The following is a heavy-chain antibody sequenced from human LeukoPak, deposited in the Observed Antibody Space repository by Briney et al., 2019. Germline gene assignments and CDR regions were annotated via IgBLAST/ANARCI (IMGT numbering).Heavy chain of an antibody. D-gene: IGHD3-3*01. CDR2: MNPNSGNT. Sequence: ASVKASCKASGYTFTSYDINWVRRATGQGLEWMGWMNPNSGNTGYAQKFQGRVTITRDTSASTAYMELSSLRSEDTAVYYCARAGTIFGVVIGLDYWGQGTLVTVSS. J-gene: IGHJ4*02. CDR3: ARAGTIFGVVIGLDY. V-gene: IGHV1-8*01. CDR1: GYTFTSYD.